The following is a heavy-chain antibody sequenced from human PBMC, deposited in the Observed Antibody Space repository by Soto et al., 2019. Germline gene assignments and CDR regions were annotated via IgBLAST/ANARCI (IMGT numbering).Heavy chain of an antibody. D-gene: IGHD2-21*02. V-gene: IGHV4-4*02. CDR2: IYHSGST. CDR1: GGSISSSNW. CDR3: ARVGAYCGGDCSCYFDY. Sequence: QVQLQESGPGLVKPSGTLSLTCAVSGGSISSSNWWSWVRQPPGKGLEWIGEIYHSGSTNYNPSLKSRVTTAVDKSTNQFSLKLSSVTAADSAVYYCARVGAYCGGDCSCYFDYWGQGTLVTVSS. J-gene: IGHJ4*02.